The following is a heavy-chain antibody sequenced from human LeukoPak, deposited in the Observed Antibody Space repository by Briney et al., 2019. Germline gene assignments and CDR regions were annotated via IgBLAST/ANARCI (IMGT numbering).Heavy chain of an antibody. CDR1: GFTFSSYE. Sequence: PGGSLRLFCAASGFTFSSYEMNWVRQAPGKGLEWVSYISSSGSTIYYADSVKGRFTISRDNAKNSLYLQMNSLRAEDTAVYYCARAGTAVAPTHWGQGTLVTVSS. J-gene: IGHJ4*02. CDR2: ISSSGSTI. D-gene: IGHD6-19*01. V-gene: IGHV3-48*03. CDR3: ARAGTAVAPTH.